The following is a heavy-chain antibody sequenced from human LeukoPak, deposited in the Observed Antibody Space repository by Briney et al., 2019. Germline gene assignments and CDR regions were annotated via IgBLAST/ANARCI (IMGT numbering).Heavy chain of an antibody. D-gene: IGHD3-3*01. J-gene: IGHJ6*03. CDR1: GFTFSSCA. Sequence: GGSLRLSCAASGFTFSSCAINWVRQAPGKGLEWVSSISSSSSYIYYADSVKGRFTISRDNSKNTLYLQMNSLRAEDTAVYYCARDPRYDFSYYYMDVWGKGTTVTVSS. CDR2: ISSSSSYI. V-gene: IGHV3-21*01. CDR3: ARDPRYDFSYYYMDV.